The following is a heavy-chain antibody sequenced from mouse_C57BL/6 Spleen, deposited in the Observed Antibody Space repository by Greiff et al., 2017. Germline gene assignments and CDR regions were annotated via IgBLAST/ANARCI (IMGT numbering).Heavy chain of an antibody. CDR3: TRWGGSLYYYAMDY. CDR2: IYPGNSDT. CDR1: GYTFTSYW. D-gene: IGHD6-5*01. Sequence: EVQRVESGTVLARPGASVKMSCKTSGYTFTSYWMHWVKQRPGQGLEWIGAIYPGNSDTSYNQKFKGKAKLTAVTSASTAYMELSSLTNEDSAVYYCTRWGGSLYYYAMDYWGQGTSVTVSS. V-gene: IGHV1-5*01. J-gene: IGHJ4*01.